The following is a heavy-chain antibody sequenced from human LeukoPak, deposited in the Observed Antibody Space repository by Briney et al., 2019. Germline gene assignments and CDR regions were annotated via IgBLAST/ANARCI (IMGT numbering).Heavy chain of an antibody. V-gene: IGHV4-34*01. CDR1: GGSFSGYY. Sequence: PSETLSLTCAVYGGSFSGYYWSWIRQPPGKGLEWIGEINPSGSTNYNPSLKSRVTISVDTSKNQFSLKLSSVTAADTAVYYCARTQQWLVQSDYWGQGTLVTVSS. D-gene: IGHD6-19*01. CDR3: ARTQQWLVQSDY. J-gene: IGHJ4*02. CDR2: INPSGST.